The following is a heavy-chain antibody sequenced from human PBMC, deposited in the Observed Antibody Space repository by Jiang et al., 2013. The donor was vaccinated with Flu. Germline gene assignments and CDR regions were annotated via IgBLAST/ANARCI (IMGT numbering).Heavy chain of an antibody. CDR3: ARSSYYYGSGTYFPTKFDY. D-gene: IGHD3-10*01. J-gene: IGHJ4*02. CDR2: IYYSGST. V-gene: IGHV4-39*01. CDR1: GGSISSHGYY. Sequence: TLSLTCTVSGGSISSHGYYWGWIRQPPGKGLEWFGSIYYSGSTYYNPSLNSRVTVSVDTSRNQFSLKLTSVTAADTAVYFCARSSYYYGSGTYFPTKFDYWGQGTLVTVSS.